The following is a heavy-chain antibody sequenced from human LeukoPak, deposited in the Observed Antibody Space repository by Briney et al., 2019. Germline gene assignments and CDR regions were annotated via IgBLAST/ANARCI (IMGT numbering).Heavy chain of an antibody. J-gene: IGHJ3*02. CDR1: GGSISSYY. CDR2: IYYSGST. D-gene: IGHD1-26*01. CDR3: ARHTLVGARNAFDI. Sequence: PSETLSLTCAVSGGSISSYYWSWIRQPPGKGLEWIGYIYYSGSTNYNPSLKSRVTISVDTSKNQLSLKLSSVTAADTAVYYCARHTLVGARNAFDIWGQGTMVTVSS. V-gene: IGHV4-59*08.